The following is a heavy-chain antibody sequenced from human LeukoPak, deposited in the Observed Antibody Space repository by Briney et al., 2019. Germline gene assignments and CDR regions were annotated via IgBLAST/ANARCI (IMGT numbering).Heavy chain of an antibody. CDR1: GGSISSYY. V-gene: IGHV4-59*08. CDR3: ARANRDGSWFDP. J-gene: IGHJ5*02. CDR2: IYYSGST. Sequence: SETLSLTCTVSGGSISSYYWSWIRQPAGKGLEWIGYIYYSGSTNYNPSLKSRVTISVDTSKNQFSLKLSSVTAADTAVYYCARANRDGSWFDPWGQGTLVTVSS. D-gene: IGHD1-14*01.